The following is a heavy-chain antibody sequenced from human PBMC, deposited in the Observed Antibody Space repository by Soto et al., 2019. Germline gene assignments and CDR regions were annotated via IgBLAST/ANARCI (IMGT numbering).Heavy chain of an antibody. CDR2: ISSSAVYI. CDR3: VRDGLDYYDTERLYFDN. J-gene: IGHJ4*02. Sequence: VQLVESGGGVVQSGGSLRLSCGGSGFIFITYSLSWVRQAPGKGLEWVASISSSAVYIDYADSVKGRFTISRDNANNSLYLQMNSLRAEDTATYYCVRDGLDYYDTERLYFDNWGQGTLVTVSS. V-gene: IGHV3-21*01. CDR1: GFIFITYS. D-gene: IGHD3-22*01.